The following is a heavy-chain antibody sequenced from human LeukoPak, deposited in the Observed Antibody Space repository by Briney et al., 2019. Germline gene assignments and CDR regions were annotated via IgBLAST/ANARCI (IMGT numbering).Heavy chain of an antibody. Sequence: ASVKVSCKASGYTFTSYAMHWVRQAPGQRLEWMGWINAGNGNTKYSQKFQGRVTITRDTSASTAYMGLSSLRSEDTAVYYCARVGRRYFDWPYYFDYWGQGTLVTVSS. CDR2: INAGNGNT. V-gene: IGHV1-3*01. J-gene: IGHJ4*02. CDR1: GYTFTSYA. D-gene: IGHD3-9*01. CDR3: ARVGRRYFDWPYYFDY.